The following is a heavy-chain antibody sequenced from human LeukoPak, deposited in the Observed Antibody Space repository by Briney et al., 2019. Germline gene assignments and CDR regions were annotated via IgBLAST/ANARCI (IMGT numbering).Heavy chain of an antibody. Sequence: ASVKVSCKASGYTFTGYYMYWVRQAPGQGLEWMGWINPNSGGTNYAQKFQGRVTMTRDTSISTAYMELSRLRSGDAAVYYCAREIQRFGESRDYWGQGTLVTVSS. D-gene: IGHD3-10*01. J-gene: IGHJ4*02. CDR3: AREIQRFGESRDY. V-gene: IGHV1-2*02. CDR1: GYTFTGYY. CDR2: INPNSGGT.